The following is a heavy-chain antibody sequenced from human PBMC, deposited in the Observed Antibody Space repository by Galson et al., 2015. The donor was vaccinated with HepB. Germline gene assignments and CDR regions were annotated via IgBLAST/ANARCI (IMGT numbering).Heavy chain of an antibody. CDR2: TSYRSKWYN. V-gene: IGHV6-1*01. CDR1: GDSVSSNSAA. Sequence: CAISGDSVSSNSAAWNWIRQSPSRGLEWLGRTSYRSKWYNDYAVSVKSRITINLDTSKNQFSLQLNSVTPEYTAVYYCEREVWGSYRYTNGMDGWGQGTTVTVSS. CDR3: EREVWGSYRYTNGMDG. D-gene: IGHD3-16*02. J-gene: IGHJ6*02.